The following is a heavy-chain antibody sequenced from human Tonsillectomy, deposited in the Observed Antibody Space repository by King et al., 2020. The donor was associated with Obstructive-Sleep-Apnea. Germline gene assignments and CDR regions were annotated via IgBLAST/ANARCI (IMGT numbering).Heavy chain of an antibody. D-gene: IGHD4-17*01. CDR3: AKDSYGDLPDVFDI. J-gene: IGHJ3*02. CDR1: GFSFTNYA. V-gene: IGHV3-23*04. CDR2: VSGSDVSI. Sequence: EVQLVESGGGLVQPGGSLRLSCAASGFSFTNYAMSWVRQAPGKGLEWVSAVSGSDVSIYYTDSVEGRFTISRDDSKNTLYLQMNSLRAEDTAVYYCAKDSYGDLPDVFDIWGQGTMVTVSS.